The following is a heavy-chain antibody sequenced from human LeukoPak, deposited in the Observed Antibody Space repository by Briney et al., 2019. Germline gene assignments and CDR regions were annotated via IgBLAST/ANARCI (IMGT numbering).Heavy chain of an antibody. CDR1: GFTFSTYA. CDR3: ARTTEGGYTYDYFYYYYMDV. V-gene: IGHV3-66*01. J-gene: IGHJ6*03. D-gene: IGHD5-18*01. Sequence: GGSLRLSCAASGFTFSTYAMSWVRQAPGKGLEWVSLIYSGGSTYYADSVKGRFTISRDNSKNTLYLQMNSLRAEDTAVYYCARTTEGGYTYDYFYYYYMDVWGKGTTVTISS. CDR2: IYSGGST.